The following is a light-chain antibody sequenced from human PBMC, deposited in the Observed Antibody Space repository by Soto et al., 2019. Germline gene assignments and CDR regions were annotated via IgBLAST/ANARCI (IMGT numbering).Light chain of an antibody. CDR2: YAS. Sequence: IQMTQSPSTLSASVGDRVTITCRASQSINRWLAWYQQRPGKAPRLLIYYASTLETGVPSRFSGSESGTEFTLTINGLQPDDFGTYYCQQYNSLWTFGQGTKVEMK. J-gene: IGKJ1*01. V-gene: IGKV1-5*01. CDR1: QSINRW. CDR3: QQYNSLWT.